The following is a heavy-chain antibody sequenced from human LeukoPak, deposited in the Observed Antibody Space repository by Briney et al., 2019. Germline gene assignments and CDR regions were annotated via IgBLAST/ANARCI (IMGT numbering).Heavy chain of an antibody. CDR3: ARDKEDSSGSWGLFFDY. Sequence: SETLSLTCAVYGGSFSGYYWSWIRQHPGKGLEWIGYIYYSGSTYYNPSLKSRVTISVDTSKNQFSLKLSSVTAADTAVYYCARDKEDSSGSWGLFFDYWGQGTLVTVSS. CDR1: GGSFSGYY. V-gene: IGHV4-31*11. D-gene: IGHD3-22*01. CDR2: IYYSGST. J-gene: IGHJ4*02.